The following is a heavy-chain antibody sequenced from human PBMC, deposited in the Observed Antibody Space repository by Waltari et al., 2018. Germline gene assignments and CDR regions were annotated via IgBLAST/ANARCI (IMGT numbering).Heavy chain of an antibody. Sequence: EVQLVESGGGLVQPGGSLRLSCAASGFSFSSYGMNWVRQAPGKGLEWFAHIRGVGYPIDYADSVKGRFTISRDNAKKSLFLQMNGLRAEDTAVYYCAPMGASRLTWTDWGQGTLVTVSS. CDR3: APMGASRLTWTD. V-gene: IGHV3-48*01. J-gene: IGHJ4*02. CDR2: IRGVGYPI. D-gene: IGHD1-26*01. CDR1: GFSFSSYG.